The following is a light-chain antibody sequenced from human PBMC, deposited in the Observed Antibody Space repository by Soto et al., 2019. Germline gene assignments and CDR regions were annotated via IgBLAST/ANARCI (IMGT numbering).Light chain of an antibody. Sequence: ESVLTQSPSTLSLSPGEKATLSCRASQSVSSSYLAWYQQNPGQAPRLLIYGASSRATGIPDRFSGSGSGTDFTLTVSRLEPEDFTVYYCQQFGSSSWTFGQGTKVEIK. CDR2: GAS. CDR3: QQFGSSSWT. V-gene: IGKV3-20*01. CDR1: QSVSSSY. J-gene: IGKJ1*01.